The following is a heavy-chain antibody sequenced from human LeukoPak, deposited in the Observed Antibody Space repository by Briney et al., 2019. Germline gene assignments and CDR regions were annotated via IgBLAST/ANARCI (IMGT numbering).Heavy chain of an antibody. J-gene: IGHJ4*02. CDR2: ISYDGSNK. D-gene: IGHD3-22*01. V-gene: IGHV3-30-3*01. CDR3: ASPYYYDSSGHRY. Sequence: PGGSLRLSCAASGFTFSSYAMSLVRQAPGKGLEWVAVISYDGSNKYYADSVKGRFTISRDNSKNTLYLQMNSLRAEDTAVYYCASPYYYDSSGHRYWGQGTLVTVSS. CDR1: GFTFSSYA.